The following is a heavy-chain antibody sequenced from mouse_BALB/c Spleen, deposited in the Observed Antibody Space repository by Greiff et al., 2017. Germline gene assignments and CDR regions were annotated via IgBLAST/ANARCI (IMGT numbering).Heavy chain of an antibody. CDR3: ARYRGNYDYYAMDY. V-gene: IGHV3-8*02. J-gene: IGHJ4*01. CDR1: GDSITSGY. CDR2: ISYSGST. D-gene: IGHD2-1*01. Sequence: VQLQQSGPSLVKPSQTLSLTCSVTGDSITSGYWNWIRKFPGNKLEYMGYISYSGSTYYNPSLKSRISITRDTSKNQYYLQLNSVTTEDTATYYCARYRGNYDYYAMDYWGQGTSVTVSS.